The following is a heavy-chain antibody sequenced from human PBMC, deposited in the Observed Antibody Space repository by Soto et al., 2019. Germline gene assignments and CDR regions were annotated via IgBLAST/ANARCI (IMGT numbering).Heavy chain of an antibody. J-gene: IGHJ3*01. CDR3: ARGPYDNDAFDV. D-gene: IGHD5-12*01. CDR2: ISYLGGHE. CDR1: GFTFSSYA. Sequence: LRLSCAASGFTFSSYAMHWVRQAPGEGLQWVASISYLGGHERYSDSVKGRFAISRDTSKNTLYLQMDSLRVGDTAVFYCARGPYDNDAFDVWGQGTMVTVSS. V-gene: IGHV3-33*05.